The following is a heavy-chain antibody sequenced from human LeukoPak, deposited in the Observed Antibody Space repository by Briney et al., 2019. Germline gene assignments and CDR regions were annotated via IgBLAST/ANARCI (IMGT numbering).Heavy chain of an antibody. Sequence: GGSLRLSCAASGFTFSSYEMNWVRQAPGKGLEWVSSISSSSSYIYYADSVKGRFTISRDNAKNSLYLQMNSLRAEDTAVYYCARVGRGIDYWGQGTLVTVSS. CDR1: GFTFSSYE. V-gene: IGHV3-21*01. CDR3: ARVGRGIDY. D-gene: IGHD3-10*01. CDR2: ISSSSSYI. J-gene: IGHJ4*02.